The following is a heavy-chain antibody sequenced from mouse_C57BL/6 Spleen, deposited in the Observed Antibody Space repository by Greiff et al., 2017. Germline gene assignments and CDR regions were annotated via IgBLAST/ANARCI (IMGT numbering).Heavy chain of an antibody. V-gene: IGHV1-54*01. CDR1: GYAFTNYL. CDR2: INPGSGGT. D-gene: IGHD1-1*01. J-gene: IGHJ3*01. CDR3: ARRETSLITTGGGFAY. Sequence: QVQLQQSGAELVRPGTSVKVSCKASGYAFTNYLIEWVKQRPGQGLEWIGVINPGSGGTNYNEKFKGKETLTADKSSSTAYMRLSRLTSEDSAVYFCARRETSLITTGGGFAYWGQGTLVTVSA.